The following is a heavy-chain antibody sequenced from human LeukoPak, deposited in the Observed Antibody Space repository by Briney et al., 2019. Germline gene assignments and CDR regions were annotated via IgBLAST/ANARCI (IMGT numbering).Heavy chain of an antibody. CDR3: ARTGGIAAAGTLDY. CDR2: ISYDGSNK. J-gene: IGHJ4*02. CDR1: GFTFSSYA. D-gene: IGHD6-13*01. Sequence: GGSLRLSCAASGFTFSSYAMHWVRQAPGKGLEWVAVISYDGSNKYYADSVKGRFTISRDNSKNTLYLQMNGLRAEDTAVYYCARTGGIAAAGTLDYWGQGTLVTVSS. V-gene: IGHV3-30*04.